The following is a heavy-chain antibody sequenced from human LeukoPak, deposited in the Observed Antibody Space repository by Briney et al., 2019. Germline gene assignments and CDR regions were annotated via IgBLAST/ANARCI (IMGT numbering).Heavy chain of an antibody. CDR3: ARDRGSSGYYYYGMDV. Sequence: GGSLRLSCAASGFPVSSNYMSWVRQAPGKGLEWVSVIYSGGSTYYADSVKGRFTISRDNSKNTLYLQMNSLRAEDTAVYYCARDRGSSGYYYYGMDVWGQGTTVTVSS. CDR1: GFPVSSNY. V-gene: IGHV3-53*01. CDR2: IYSGGST. J-gene: IGHJ6*02. D-gene: IGHD6-6*01.